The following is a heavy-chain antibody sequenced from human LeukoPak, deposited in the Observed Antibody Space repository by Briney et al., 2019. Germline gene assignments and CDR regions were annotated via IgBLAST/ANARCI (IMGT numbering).Heavy chain of an antibody. V-gene: IGHV4-31*03. Sequence: PSETLSLTCTVSGGSIGSGGYYWSWIRQHPGKGLEWIGYIYYSGSTYYNPSLKSRVTISVDTSKNQFSLKLSSVTAADTAVYYCARGAAMVRGVISDWFDPWGQGTLVTVSS. J-gene: IGHJ5*02. CDR3: ARGAAMVRGVISDWFDP. CDR1: GGSIGSGGYY. CDR2: IYYSGST. D-gene: IGHD3-10*01.